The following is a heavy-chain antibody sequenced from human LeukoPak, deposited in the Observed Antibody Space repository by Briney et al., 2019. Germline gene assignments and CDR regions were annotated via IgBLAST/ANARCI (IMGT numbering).Heavy chain of an antibody. V-gene: IGHV3-21*01. CDR3: ARDKDTAMVED. CDR1: GFTFSSYS. D-gene: IGHD5-18*01. J-gene: IGHJ4*02. Sequence: GGSLRLYCAASGFTFSSYSMNWVRQAPGKGLEWVSSISSSSSYIYYADSAKGRFTISRDNAKNSLYLQMNSLRAEDTAVYYCARDKDTAMVEDWGQGTLVTVSS. CDR2: ISSSSSYI.